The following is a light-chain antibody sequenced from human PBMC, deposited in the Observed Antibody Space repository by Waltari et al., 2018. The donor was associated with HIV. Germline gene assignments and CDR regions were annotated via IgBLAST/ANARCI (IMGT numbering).Light chain of an antibody. CDR2: TAS. CDR3: QQSYETPLT. J-gene: IGKJ4*01. V-gene: IGKV1-39*01. Sequence: DIQMTQSPSSLSASVGDRVTITCRASQGIAKYIHWYQQKPGKAPQLLITTASTVRGGVPGRFSGSGSGTDFTLTISSLQPEDVSTYYCQQSYETPLTFGGGTKVEIK. CDR1: QGIAKY.